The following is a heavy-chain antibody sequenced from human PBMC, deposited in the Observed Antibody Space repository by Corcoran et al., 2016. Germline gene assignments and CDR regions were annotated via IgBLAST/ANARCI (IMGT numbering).Heavy chain of an antibody. CDR2: IYSSGST. J-gene: IGHJ6*02. V-gene: IGHV4-4*07. Sequence: QVQLQESGPGLVKPSETLSLTCTVSGGSINGYYCNWIRQPAGKGLEWIGRIYSSGSTNYNPSLKSRVTMSVDTSKNQFSLNLNSVTAADTAVYYCARDFEGGYYYYGMDVWGQGTTVTVSS. CDR1: GGSINGYY. CDR3: ARDFEGGYYYYGMDV. D-gene: IGHD1-26*01.